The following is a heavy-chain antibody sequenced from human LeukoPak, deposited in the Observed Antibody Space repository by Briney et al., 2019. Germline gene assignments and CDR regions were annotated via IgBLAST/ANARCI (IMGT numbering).Heavy chain of an antibody. CDR1: GFTLSSYA. J-gene: IGHJ4*02. V-gene: IGHV3-23*01. D-gene: IGHD6-13*01. CDR2: ICASGGST. CDR3: AKVISSSCGIGGY. Sequence: GGPLRLSCAASGFTLSSYALSSVGQAPGKGLEWVSAICASGGSTYYADSVNGRFTISRDTSKYTLYLQMNSLRAEDTAVYYCAKVISSSCGIGGYWGQGTLVTVSS.